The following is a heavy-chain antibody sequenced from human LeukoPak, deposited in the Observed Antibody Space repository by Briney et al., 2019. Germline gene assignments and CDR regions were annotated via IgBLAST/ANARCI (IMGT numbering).Heavy chain of an antibody. V-gene: IGHV3-23*01. CDR1: AFTFSNYV. J-gene: IGHJ3*02. Sequence: QAGGSLRLSCPASAFTFSNYVMSWVRQAPGKGLEWVSTISASGERTYHADSVRGRFTISRDNSKNTLHLQMNSLRADDTAVYYCAKAGPGTMTFDAYDIRGQGTVVTVSS. D-gene: IGHD3-22*01. CDR2: ISASGERT. CDR3: AKAGPGTMTFDAYDI.